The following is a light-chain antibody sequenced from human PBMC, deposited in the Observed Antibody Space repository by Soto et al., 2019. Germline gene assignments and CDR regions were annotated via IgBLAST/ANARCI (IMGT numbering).Light chain of an antibody. CDR1: QGISSY. CDR2: AAS. CDR3: QQYYSPGFT. Sequence: AIRMTQSPSSFSASTGDRVTITCRASQGISSYLAWYQQKPGKAPKLLIYAASTLQSGVPSRFSGSGSGTDFTLTISCLQSEDFATYYCQQYYSPGFTFGPGTKVDIE. J-gene: IGKJ3*01. V-gene: IGKV1-8*01.